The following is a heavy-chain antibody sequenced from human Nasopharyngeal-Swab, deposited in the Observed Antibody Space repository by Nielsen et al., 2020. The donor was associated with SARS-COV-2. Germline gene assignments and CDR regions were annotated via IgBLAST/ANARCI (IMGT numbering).Heavy chain of an antibody. CDR2: IIPIFGTP. J-gene: IGHJ4*02. V-gene: IGHV1-69*13. CDR3: ARASDGSENYYYFDY. Sequence: SVKVSCKASGGTFSSYAISWVRQAPGQGLEWMGGIIPIFGTPNYAQEFQGRVTISADESTSTAYMELSSLRSGDTAVYYCARASDGSENYYYFDYWGQGTLVTVSS. CDR1: GGTFSSYA. D-gene: IGHD3-10*01.